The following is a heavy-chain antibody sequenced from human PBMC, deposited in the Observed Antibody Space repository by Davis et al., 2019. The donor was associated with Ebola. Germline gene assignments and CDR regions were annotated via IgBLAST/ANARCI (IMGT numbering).Heavy chain of an antibody. CDR2: IKHDGDEE. D-gene: IGHD5-24*01. Sequence: GESLKISCAASGFTLSTCGLSWVRQAPGKGLEWVASIKHDGDEEHYVDSVKGRFTISRDNAKNSLFLQMNSLRAEDTAVYYCARGGQQFSFFDHWGQGTLVTVTS. CDR1: GFTLSTCG. V-gene: IGHV3-7*01. J-gene: IGHJ4*02. CDR3: ARGGQQFSFFDH.